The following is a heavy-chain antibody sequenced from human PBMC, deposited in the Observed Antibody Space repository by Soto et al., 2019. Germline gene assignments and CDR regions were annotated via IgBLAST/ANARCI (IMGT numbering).Heavy chain of an antibody. V-gene: IGHV4-59*11. Sequence: SETLSLTCTVSGDSISSHYWSWIRQPPGKGLGLEWIGYIYSSGSTNYNPSLKRRVTMSVDTSKNQFSLNLSSVTAADTAVYYCARSGSSTWNDYFDYWGQGTLVTVSS. D-gene: IGHD6-13*01. CDR1: GDSISSHY. CDR3: ARSGSSTWNDYFDY. J-gene: IGHJ4*02. CDR2: IYSSGST.